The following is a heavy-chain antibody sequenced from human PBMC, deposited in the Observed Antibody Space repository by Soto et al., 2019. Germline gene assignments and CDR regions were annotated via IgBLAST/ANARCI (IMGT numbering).Heavy chain of an antibody. Sequence: PGGSLRLSCAASGFTFSSYAMHWVRQAPGKGLEWVAVISYDGSNKYYADSVKGRFTISRDNSKNTLYLQMNSLRAEDTAVYYCARGLTTFDFWSGYLYYYYYYGMDVWGQGTTVTVSS. CDR2: ISYDGSNK. CDR3: ARGLTTFDFWSGYLYYYYYYGMDV. CDR1: GFTFSSYA. J-gene: IGHJ6*02. V-gene: IGHV3-30-3*01. D-gene: IGHD3-3*01.